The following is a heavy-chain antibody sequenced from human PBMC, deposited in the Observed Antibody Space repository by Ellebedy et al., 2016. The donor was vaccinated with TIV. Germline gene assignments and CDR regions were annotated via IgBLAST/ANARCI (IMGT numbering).Heavy chain of an antibody. CDR1: GGSISSSNW. J-gene: IGHJ4*02. CDR2: INQDGAEK. CDR3: ARGKTGD. D-gene: IGHD7-27*01. Sequence: ETLSLTCGVSGGSISSSNWWSWVRQAPGKGLEWVANINQDGAEKIYVDSVKGRFTISRDSAKNSVYLQMNSLGAEDTAVYYCARGKTGDWGQGSLVTVSA. V-gene: IGHV3-7*01.